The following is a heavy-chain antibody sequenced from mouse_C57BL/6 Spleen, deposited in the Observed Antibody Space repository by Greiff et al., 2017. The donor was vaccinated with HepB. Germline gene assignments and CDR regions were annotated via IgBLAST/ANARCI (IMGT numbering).Heavy chain of an antibody. V-gene: IGHV3-6*01. J-gene: IGHJ2*01. CDR3: ARDGGWQYFDY. CDR1: GYSITSGYY. D-gene: IGHD2-3*01. CDR2: ISYDGSN. Sequence: EVQLQESGPGLVKPSQSLSLTCSVTGYSITSGYYWNWIRQFPGNKLEWMGYISYDGSNNYNPSLKNRISITRDTSKNQFFLKLNSVTTEDTATYYCARDGGWQYFDYWGQGTTLTVSS.